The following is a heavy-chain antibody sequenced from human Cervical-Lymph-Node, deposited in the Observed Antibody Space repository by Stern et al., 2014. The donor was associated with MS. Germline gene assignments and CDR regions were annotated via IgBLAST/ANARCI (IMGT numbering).Heavy chain of an antibody. V-gene: IGHV1-24*01. CDR1: GYTLTELS. J-gene: IGHJ4*02. CDR3: ATVGSYFSRQKYYFDY. D-gene: IGHD1-26*01. CDR2: FGPEDGET. Sequence: QVQLVQSGAEVKKPGASVKVSCKGSGYTLTELSMHWVRQAPGKGLEWMGGFGPEDGETIYAQKFQGRVTMTEDTSTDTAYMELSSLRSEDTAVYYCATVGSYFSRQKYYFDYWGQGTLVTVSS.